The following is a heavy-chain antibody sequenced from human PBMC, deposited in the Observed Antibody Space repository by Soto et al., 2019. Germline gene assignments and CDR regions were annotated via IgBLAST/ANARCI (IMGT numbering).Heavy chain of an antibody. J-gene: IGHJ6*03. V-gene: IGHV4-39*01. CDR2: IYYSGST. D-gene: IGHD1-26*01. CDR1: GGSISSSSYY. Sequence: PSETLSLTCTVSGGSISSSSYYWGWIRQPPGKGLEWIGSIYYSGSTYYNPSLKSRVTISVDTSKNQFSLKLSSVTAADTAVYYCARHRSICYYYMDVWGKGTTVTVSS. CDR3: ARHRSICYYYMDV.